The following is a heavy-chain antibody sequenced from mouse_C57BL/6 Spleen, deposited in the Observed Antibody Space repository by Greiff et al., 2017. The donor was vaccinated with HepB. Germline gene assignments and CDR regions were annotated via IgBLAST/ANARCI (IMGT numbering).Heavy chain of an antibody. CDR2: IYPGSGNT. CDR1: GYTFTDYY. CDR3: ARSGARTPAWFAY. D-gene: IGHD3-1*01. Sequence: VKLVESGAELVRPGASVKLSCKASGYTFTDYYINWVKQRPGQGLEWIARIYPGSGNTYYNEKFKGKATLTAEKSSSTAYMQLSSLTSEDSAVYFCARSGARTPAWFAYWGQGTLVTVSA. V-gene: IGHV1-76*01. J-gene: IGHJ3*01.